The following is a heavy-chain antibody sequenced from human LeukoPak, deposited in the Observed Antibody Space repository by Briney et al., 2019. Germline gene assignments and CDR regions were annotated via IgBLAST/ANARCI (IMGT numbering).Heavy chain of an antibody. CDR3: ARGPPTVPGWFDP. J-gene: IGHJ5*02. CDR1: GGTFSSYA. V-gene: IGHV1-69*13. D-gene: IGHD4-17*01. CDR2: IIPIFGTA. Sequence: ASVKLSCKASGGTFSSYAISWVRQAPGQGLEWMGGIIPIFGTANYAQKCQGRVTITADESTSTAYMELSSLRSEDTAVYYCARGPPTVPGWFDPWGQGTLVTVSS.